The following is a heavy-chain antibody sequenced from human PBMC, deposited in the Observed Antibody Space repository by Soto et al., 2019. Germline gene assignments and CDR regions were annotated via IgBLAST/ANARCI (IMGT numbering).Heavy chain of an antibody. J-gene: IGHJ6*02. Sequence: GGSLRLSCAPAGFTFSSYGIHWVRQAPGKRLEWVAVIRYDGSNKYYTDTVKGRFTISRHNSKNTLFLQMNSLRVEDTAVYYCARDRSYYDSSGYYSHYYGMEVWGQGTTVTVSS. CDR2: IRYDGSNK. CDR1: GFTFSSYG. V-gene: IGHV3-33*01. CDR3: ARDRSYYDSSGYYSHYYGMEV. D-gene: IGHD3-22*01.